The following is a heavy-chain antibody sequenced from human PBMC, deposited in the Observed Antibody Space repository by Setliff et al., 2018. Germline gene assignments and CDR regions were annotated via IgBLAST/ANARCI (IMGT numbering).Heavy chain of an antibody. CDR3: ARGVGYDTSAYYSFLDL. D-gene: IGHD3-22*01. Sequence: ASVKVSCKASGYAFTSYAMHWVRQAPGQRLEWMGWINAGDGNTKYSQNFQGRVTITRETSANILYMDLSSLRSEDKAVYYCARGVGYDTSAYYSFLDLWGQGALVTVSS. CDR1: GYAFTSYA. CDR2: INAGDGNT. J-gene: IGHJ5*02. V-gene: IGHV1-3*01.